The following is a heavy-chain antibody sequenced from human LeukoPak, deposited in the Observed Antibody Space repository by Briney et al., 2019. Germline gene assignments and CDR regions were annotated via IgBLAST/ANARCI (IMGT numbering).Heavy chain of an antibody. D-gene: IGHD6-13*01. CDR3: ARTFYYSSSWHYYGMDV. J-gene: IGHJ6*02. V-gene: IGHV5-51*01. Sequence: GESLKISCKGSGYSFTSYWIGWVRQMPGKGLEWMGIIYPGDSDTRYSPSFQGQVTISADKSISTAYLQWSSLKASDTAMYYCARTFYYSSSWHYYGMDVWGQGTTVTVSS. CDR2: IYPGDSDT. CDR1: GYSFTSYW.